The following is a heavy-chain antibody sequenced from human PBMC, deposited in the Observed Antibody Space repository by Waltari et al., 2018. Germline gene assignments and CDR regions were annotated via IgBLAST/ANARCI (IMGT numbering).Heavy chain of an antibody. CDR1: GFTFSRSW. J-gene: IGHJ3*02. CDR3: TTGGVKGPHDAFDI. V-gene: IGHV3-15*01. D-gene: IGHD2-8*01. CDR2: IKRETDGGTT. Sequence: VQLVDSGGGLVKPGGSLSLSCAASGFTFSRSWMSWVRQAPGKGLEWIGRIKRETDGGTTEDAAPVKGRFTISRDDSKNTLYLQLNSLKTEDTAVYYCTTGGVKGPHDAFDIWGQGAMVTVSS.